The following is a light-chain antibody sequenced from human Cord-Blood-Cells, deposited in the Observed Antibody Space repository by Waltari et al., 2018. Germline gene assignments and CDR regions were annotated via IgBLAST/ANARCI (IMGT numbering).Light chain of an antibody. J-gene: IGLJ2*01. CDR2: EGS. V-gene: IGLV2-23*01. CDR1: SSDVGSYNL. CDR3: CSYAGSSTLV. Sequence: QSALTQPASVSGSPGQSITISCTGTSSDVGSYNLVPWYQQPPGKAPNLMIYEGSKRPSGVSNRFSGSKSGNTASLTISGLQAEDEADYYCCSYAGSSTLVFGGGTKLTVL.